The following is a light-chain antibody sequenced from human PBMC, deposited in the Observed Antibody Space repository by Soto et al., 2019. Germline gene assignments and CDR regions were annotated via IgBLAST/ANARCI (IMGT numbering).Light chain of an antibody. CDR3: QQYNRPWT. J-gene: IGKJ1*01. CDR1: QSISSW. CDR2: KAS. V-gene: IGKV1-5*03. Sequence: DIQMTQSPSTLSASVGDRVTITCRARQSISSWLAWYQQKPGKAPKLLIYKASSLESGVPSRFSGSGSGTEFTLTISSLQPDDFATYYCQQYNRPWTFGQGTKVEIK.